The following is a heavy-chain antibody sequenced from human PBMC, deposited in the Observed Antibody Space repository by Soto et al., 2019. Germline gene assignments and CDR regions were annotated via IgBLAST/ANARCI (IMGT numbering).Heavy chain of an antibody. Sequence: EVQLLESGGGLVQPGGSLRLSCAASGFTFSSYAMSWVRQAPGKGLEWVSAISGSGGRTYYADSVKGRFTISRDNSKNTLYLQMNSLRAEDTAVYYCAKFPREYYGMDVWGQGTTVTVSS. D-gene: IGHD1-26*01. J-gene: IGHJ6*02. CDR2: ISGSGGRT. CDR1: GFTFSSYA. CDR3: AKFPREYYGMDV. V-gene: IGHV3-23*01.